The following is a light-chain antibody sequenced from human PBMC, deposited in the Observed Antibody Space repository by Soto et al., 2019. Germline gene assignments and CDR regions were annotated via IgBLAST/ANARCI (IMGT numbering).Light chain of an antibody. Sequence: QSVLTQPPSASGSTGRSVTISCTGSSSDVGGYNYVSWYQQNPGKVPKLMIYEVNKRPSGVPDRFSGSKSGNTASLTVSGLQAEDKADYYCTSYAGGNNVFGTGTKVTV. J-gene: IGLJ1*01. V-gene: IGLV2-8*01. CDR3: TSYAGGNNV. CDR2: EVN. CDR1: SSDVGGYNY.